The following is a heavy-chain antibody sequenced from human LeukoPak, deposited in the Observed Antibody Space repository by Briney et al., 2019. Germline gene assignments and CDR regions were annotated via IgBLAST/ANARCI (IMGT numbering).Heavy chain of an antibody. Sequence: PSETLSLTCTVSGGSISSYYWSWIRQPPGKGLEWIGYIYYSGSTNYNPSLKSRVTISVDRSKNQFSLKLSSVTAADTAVYYCASQTLGYCSSTSCKPPFYDIWGQGTMVTVSS. CDR1: GGSISSYY. J-gene: IGHJ3*02. CDR3: ASQTLGYCSSTSCKPPFYDI. V-gene: IGHV4-59*12. CDR2: IYYSGST. D-gene: IGHD2-2*01.